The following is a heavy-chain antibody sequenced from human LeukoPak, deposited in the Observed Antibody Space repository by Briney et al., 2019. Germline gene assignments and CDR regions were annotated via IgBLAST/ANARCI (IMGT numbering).Heavy chain of an antibody. V-gene: IGHV4-59*08. Sequence: SVTLSLTCTVSGGSISSYYWSWIRQPPGKGLEWIGYFHYSGSTNYNPSLKSRVTISVDTSKNQFSLKLSSVTAADTAVYYCARLGDSSSRLYYFDYWGQGTLVTVFS. J-gene: IGHJ4*02. D-gene: IGHD6-6*01. CDR1: GGSISSYY. CDR3: ARLGDSSSRLYYFDY. CDR2: FHYSGST.